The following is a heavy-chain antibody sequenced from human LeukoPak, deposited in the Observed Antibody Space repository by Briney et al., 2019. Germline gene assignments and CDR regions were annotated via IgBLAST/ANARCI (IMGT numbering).Heavy chain of an antibody. CDR2: INPNSGGT. V-gene: IGHV1-2*02. D-gene: IGHD6-19*01. CDR1: GYSFTGYY. Sequence: ASVKVSCKASGYSFTGYYMHWVRQAPGQGLEWMGWINPNSGGTNYAQKFQGRVTMTRDTSISTAYMELSRLRSDDTAVYYCARATDSRGWQNWFDPWGQGTLVTVSS. CDR3: ARATDSRGWQNWFDP. J-gene: IGHJ5*02.